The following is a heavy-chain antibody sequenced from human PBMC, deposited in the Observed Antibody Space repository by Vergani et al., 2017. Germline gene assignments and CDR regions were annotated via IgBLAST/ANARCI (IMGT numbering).Heavy chain of an antibody. CDR1: GYTFTGYY. V-gene: IGHV1-2*02. D-gene: IGHD3-10*01. Sequence: QVQLVQSGAEVKKPGASVKVSCKASGYTFTGYYMHWVRQAPGQGLEWMGWINPNSGGTNYAQKFQGRVTMTRETSISTAYMELSRLRSDDTAVYYCARDSGRLLWFGESYYFDYWGQGTLVTVSS. CDR2: INPNSGGT. J-gene: IGHJ4*02. CDR3: ARDSGRLLWFGESYYFDY.